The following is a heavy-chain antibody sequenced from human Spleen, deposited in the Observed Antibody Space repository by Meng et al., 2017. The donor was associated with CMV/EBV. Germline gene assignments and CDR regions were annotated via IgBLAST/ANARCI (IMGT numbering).Heavy chain of an antibody. CDR2: MKNKTDGGTT. J-gene: IGHJ4*02. CDR3: TTVETTVTTYADY. V-gene: IGHV3-15*01. CDR1: GLTLSNAW. Sequence: SGLTLSNAWMSWVRQAAGEGLEWVGRMKNKTDGGTTDYAAPVKGRFTISRDDSKNTLYLQMNSLKTEDTAVYYCTTVETTVTTYADYWGQGTLVTVSS. D-gene: IGHD4-17*01.